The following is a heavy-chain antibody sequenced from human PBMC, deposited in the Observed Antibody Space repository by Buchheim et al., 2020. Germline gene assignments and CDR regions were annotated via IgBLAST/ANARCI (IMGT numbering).Heavy chain of an antibody. D-gene: IGHD6-13*01. CDR1: GGSFSGYY. V-gene: IGHV4-34*01. Sequence: QVQLQQWGAGLLKPSETLSLTCAVYGGSFSGYYWSWIRQPPGKGLEWIGEINHSGSTNYNPSLKRRVTISVDTSKNQFSLKLSSVAAADTAVYYCARSTYSSSSFRGDFQHWGQGTL. J-gene: IGHJ1*01. CDR3: ARSTYSSSSFRGDFQH. CDR2: INHSGST.